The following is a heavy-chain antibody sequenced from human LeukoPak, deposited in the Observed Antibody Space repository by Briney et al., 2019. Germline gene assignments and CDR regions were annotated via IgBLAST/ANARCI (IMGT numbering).Heavy chain of an antibody. J-gene: IGHJ5*02. V-gene: IGHV3-23*01. D-gene: IGHD3-3*01. CDR3: ARCSEFLRFGP. CDR1: GFTFSSYW. Sequence: GGSLRLSCAASGFTFSSYWMSWVRQAPGKGLEWVSVISGSGGGTYYADSVKGRFTISRDNSKNTLYLQMNSLRAEDTAVYYCARCSEFLRFGPWGQGTLVTVSS. CDR2: ISGSGGGT.